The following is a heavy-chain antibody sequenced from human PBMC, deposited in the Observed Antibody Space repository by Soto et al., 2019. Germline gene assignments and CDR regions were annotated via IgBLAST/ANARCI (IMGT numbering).Heavy chain of an antibody. CDR3: ATRSPSFDY. J-gene: IGHJ4*02. CDR2: ITTDKGKT. V-gene: IGHV1-18*01. CDR1: GYTFTTYG. Sequence: QVHLVQSGPEVKKPGASVKVSCKTSGYTFTTYGISWVRQAPGQGLEWMGWITTDKGKTTYAQKFQGRVTMTTDTPTSTAYTDMGSLRYDATAVYYCATRSPSFDYRGQGTLVTVAS.